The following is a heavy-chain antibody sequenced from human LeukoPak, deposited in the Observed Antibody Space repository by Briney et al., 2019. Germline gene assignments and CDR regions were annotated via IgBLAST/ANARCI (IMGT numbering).Heavy chain of an antibody. CDR1: GFTFSSYW. D-gene: IGHD2-2*01. V-gene: IGHV3-7*01. Sequence: GGSLRLSCAASGFTFSSYWMSWVRQAPGKGLEWVANIKQDGSEKYYVDSVKGRFTISRDNAKNSLYLQMNSLRAEDTAVYYCARGPRGKIVVVPAAERFFDYWGQGTLVTVSS. J-gene: IGHJ4*02. CDR3: ARGPRGKIVVVPAAERFFDY. CDR2: IKQDGSEK.